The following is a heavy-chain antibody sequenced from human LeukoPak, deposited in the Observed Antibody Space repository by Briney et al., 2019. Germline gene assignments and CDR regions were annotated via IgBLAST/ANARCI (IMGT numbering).Heavy chain of an antibody. Sequence: SETLSLTCTVPDGSISNSFWNWVRQPPGKGLEWIAYIHTSGSTNYNPAFKSRVTLSVDTSKSQFSLRLNSVTASDTAVYYCADSYHGKIVQFDNWGQGTLVTVSS. CDR3: ADSYHGKIVQFDN. CDR2: IHTSGST. J-gene: IGHJ4*02. D-gene: IGHD3-10*01. CDR1: DGSISNSF. V-gene: IGHV4-4*09.